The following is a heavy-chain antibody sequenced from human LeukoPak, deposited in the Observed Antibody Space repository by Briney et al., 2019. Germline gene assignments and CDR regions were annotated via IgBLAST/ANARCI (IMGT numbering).Heavy chain of an antibody. J-gene: IGHJ4*02. CDR2: ISSSGSTI. V-gene: IGHV3-48*03. CDR1: GFTFSSYE. D-gene: IGHD3-22*01. CDR3: ANHYYDSSGYYRTYSYYFDY. Sequence: PGGSLRLSCAASGFTFSSYEMNWVRQAPGKGLEWVSYISSSGSTIYYADSVKGRFTISRDNAKNSLYLQMNSLRAEDTAVYYCANHYYDSSGYYRTYSYYFDYWGQGTLVTVSS.